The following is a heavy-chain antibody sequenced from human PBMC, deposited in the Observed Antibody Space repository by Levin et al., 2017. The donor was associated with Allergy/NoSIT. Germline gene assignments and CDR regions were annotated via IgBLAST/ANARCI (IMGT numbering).Heavy chain of an antibody. CDR2: ICPGDSDT. CDR3: ARRLWRDGYNSAFDY. J-gene: IGHJ4*02. Sequence: GESLKISCKGSGYSFIAYWIGWVRQVPGKGLEWMGVICPGDSDTRYSPSFQGQVTISADKSINTAYLQWSSLKASDTAMYYCARRLWRDGYNSAFDYWGQGTLVTVSS. V-gene: IGHV5-51*01. D-gene: IGHD5-24*01. CDR1: GYSFIAYW.